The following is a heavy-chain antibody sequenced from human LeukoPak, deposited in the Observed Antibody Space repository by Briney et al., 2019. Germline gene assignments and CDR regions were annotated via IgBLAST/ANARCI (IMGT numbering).Heavy chain of an antibody. Sequence: SETLSLTCTVSSGSISTSNYYWGWVRQPPGKALEWIGNIFYSGSTYYSPSLKSRVTISLDTSRNQFSLKLNSVTAADTAVYYCARESRTVEMPTSIHGDWLDPWGQGTLVTVSS. CDR3: ARESRTVEMPTSIHGDWLDP. J-gene: IGHJ5*02. D-gene: IGHD5-24*01. CDR2: IFYSGST. V-gene: IGHV4-39*07. CDR1: SGSISTSNYY.